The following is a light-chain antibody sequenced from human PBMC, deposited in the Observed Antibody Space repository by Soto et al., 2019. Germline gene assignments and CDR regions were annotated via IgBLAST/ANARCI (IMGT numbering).Light chain of an antibody. Sequence: DIVLTQSPATLSLSPGERATLSCRASQSVRGYLAWYQHKPGQPPRLLIYETYNRATGTPARFSGSGYGTDFTLIINRLEPEDVAIYYCQQYGGSPRITFGQGTRLEIK. V-gene: IGKV3-11*01. CDR2: ETY. CDR1: QSVRGY. CDR3: QQYGGSPRIT. J-gene: IGKJ5*01.